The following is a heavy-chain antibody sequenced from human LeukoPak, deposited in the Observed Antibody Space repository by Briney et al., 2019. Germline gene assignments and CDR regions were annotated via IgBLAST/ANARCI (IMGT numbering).Heavy chain of an antibody. V-gene: IGHV1-18*01. CDR1: GYTFTSYG. Sequence: ASVKVSCKASGYTFTSYGISWVRQAPGQGLEWMGWISAYNGNTNYAQKLQGRVTMTTDTSTSTAYMELRSLRSDDTAVYYCARVRSCSSTSCYTSPWYYYYGMDVWGQGTTVTVSS. J-gene: IGHJ6*02. CDR3: ARVRSCSSTSCYTSPWYYYYGMDV. CDR2: ISAYNGNT. D-gene: IGHD2-2*02.